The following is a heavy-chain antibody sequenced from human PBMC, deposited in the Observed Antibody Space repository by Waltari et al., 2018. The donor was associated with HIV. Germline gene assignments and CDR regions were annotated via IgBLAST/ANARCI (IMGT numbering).Heavy chain of an antibody. J-gene: IGHJ6*03. V-gene: IGHV4-34*01. CDR1: GGSFSGYY. CDR2: INHSGST. D-gene: IGHD6-13*01. CDR3: ARVLGVKKGSSWPWGYYYMDV. Sequence: QVQLQQWGAGLLKPSETLSLTCAVYGGSFSGYYWSWIRQPPGKGLEWIGEINHSGSTNYNPSLKSRVTISVDTSKNQFSLKLSSVTAADTAVYYCARVLGVKKGSSWPWGYYYMDVWGKGTTVTVSS.